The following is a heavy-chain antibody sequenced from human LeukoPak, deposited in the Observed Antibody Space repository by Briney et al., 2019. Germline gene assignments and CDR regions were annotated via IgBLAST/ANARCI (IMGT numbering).Heavy chain of an antibody. Sequence: SVKVSCKASGGTFSSYAISWVRQAPGQGLEWMGGIIPIFGTANYAQKFQGRVTITADESTSTAYMELSSLRSEDTAVYYCARSSSYYYYMDVWGKGTTVTISS. J-gene: IGHJ6*03. CDR2: IIPIFGTA. CDR3: ARSSSYYYYMDV. V-gene: IGHV1-69*13. CDR1: GGTFSSYA. D-gene: IGHD6-19*01.